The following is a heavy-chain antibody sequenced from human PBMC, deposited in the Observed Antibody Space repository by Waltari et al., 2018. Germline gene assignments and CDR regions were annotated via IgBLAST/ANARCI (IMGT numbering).Heavy chain of an antibody. D-gene: IGHD1-26*01. CDR1: GFTFNTFW. CDR3: ARDWEGDRPNFDY. CDR2: IKQDGSDT. Sequence: EVQLVESGGGLVQPGGSLRLSWVASGFTFNTFWMSWVRQAPGKGLEWVTDIKQDGSDTYYADSVKGRFTVSRDNAKNSLYLQMNSLRVEDTAVYYCARDWEGDRPNFDYWGQGTLVTVSS. J-gene: IGHJ4*02. V-gene: IGHV3-7*04.